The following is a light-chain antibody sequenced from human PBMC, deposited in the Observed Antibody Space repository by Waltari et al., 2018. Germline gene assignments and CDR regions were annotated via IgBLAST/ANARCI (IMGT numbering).Light chain of an antibody. CDR1: SSDVATYDL. Sequence: QSALTQPASVSGSPGQSITISCTGTSSDVATYDLVSWFQQHPGKAPKLIIYEVTKLPSGISDRFSGFKSGNTASLTISGLRAEDDTDYYCSSYAGHNTWIFGGGTKLTVL. CDR2: EVT. V-gene: IGLV2-23*02. J-gene: IGLJ2*01. CDR3: SSYAGHNTWI.